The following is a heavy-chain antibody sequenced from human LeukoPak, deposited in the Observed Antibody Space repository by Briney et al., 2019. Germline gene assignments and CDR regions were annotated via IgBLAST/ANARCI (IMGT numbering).Heavy chain of an antibody. CDR2: LSDGGGYT. Sequence: GGSLRLSCAASRFTFSTYAMSWVRQAPGKGLEWVSGLSDGGGYTYYADSVKGWFTISRDNAKNTLYLQMNSLRAEDTAIYYCATAYSTTWSFSDFWGQGTLVTVSS. J-gene: IGHJ4*02. CDR3: ATAYSTTWSFSDF. CDR1: RFTFSTYA. V-gene: IGHV3-23*01. D-gene: IGHD2-2*01.